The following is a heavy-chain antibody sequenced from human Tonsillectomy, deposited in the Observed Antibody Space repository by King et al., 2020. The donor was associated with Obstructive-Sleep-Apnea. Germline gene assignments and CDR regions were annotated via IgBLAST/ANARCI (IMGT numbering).Heavy chain of an antibody. V-gene: IGHV3-20*01. J-gene: IGHJ4*02. CDR3: ARRPQRLAAAAIPPFDY. Sequence: VQLVESGGGVVRPGGSLRLSCAASGFTFDDYGMSWVRQAPGKGLEWVSGINWNGGSTGYADSVKGRFTISRDNAKNSLYLQMTSLRAEDTALYHCARRPQRLAAAAIPPFDYWGQGTLVTVSS. CDR2: INWNGGST. D-gene: IGHD6-13*01. CDR1: GFTFDDYG.